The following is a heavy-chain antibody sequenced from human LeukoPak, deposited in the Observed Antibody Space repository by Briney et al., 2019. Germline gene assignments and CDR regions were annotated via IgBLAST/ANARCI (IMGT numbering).Heavy chain of an antibody. J-gene: IGHJ4*02. CDR1: GFAFCSYW. CDR3: ARSLWPEDY. D-gene: IGHD2-21*01. V-gene: IGHV3-7*01. Sequence: GGSLRLSCEASGFAFCSYWASWVRQAPGKGLEWVANINQDGNSQNYVDSVRGRFTISKDNAKNSVYLQMNSLRAEDTAVYYCARSLWPEDYWGQGILVTVSS. CDR2: INQDGNSQ.